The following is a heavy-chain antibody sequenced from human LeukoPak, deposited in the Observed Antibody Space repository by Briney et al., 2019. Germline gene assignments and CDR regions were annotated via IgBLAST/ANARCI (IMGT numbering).Heavy chain of an antibody. CDR1: GYTFTGYY. Sequence: ASVKVSCKASGYTFTGYYMHWVRQAPGQGLEWMGRINPNSGGTNYAQKFQGRVTMTRDTSISTAYMELSRLRSDDTAVHYCARDRVYDILTGYYYYYYYMDVWGKGTTVTVSS. V-gene: IGHV1-2*06. D-gene: IGHD3-9*01. CDR3: ARDRVYDILTGYYYYYYYMDV. J-gene: IGHJ6*03. CDR2: INPNSGGT.